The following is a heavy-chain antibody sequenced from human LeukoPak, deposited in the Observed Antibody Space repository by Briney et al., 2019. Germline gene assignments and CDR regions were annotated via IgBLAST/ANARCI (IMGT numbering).Heavy chain of an antibody. V-gene: IGHV1-2*02. Sequence: GASVKVSCKASGYTFTDYYIHWVRQAPGQGLEWMGWINPNSGGTNYAQKFQGRVTMTRDTSISTAFMELSRLRSDDTPLYYCARAVMYCSSTSCPTYYFDYWGQGTLSPSPQ. J-gene: IGHJ4*02. D-gene: IGHD2-2*01. CDR2: INPNSGGT. CDR3: ARAVMYCSSTSCPTYYFDY. CDR1: GYTFTDYY.